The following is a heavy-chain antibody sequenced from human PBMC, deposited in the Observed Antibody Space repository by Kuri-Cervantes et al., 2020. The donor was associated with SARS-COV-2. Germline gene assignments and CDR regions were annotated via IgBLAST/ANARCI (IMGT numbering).Heavy chain of an antibody. CDR3: AKGDYCSSTSCYSYYYYYGMDV. D-gene: IGHD2-2*01. CDR1: GFTFSSYA. J-gene: IGHJ6*02. Sequence: GGSLRLSCAASGFTFSSYAMSWVRQAPGKGLEWVSAISGSGGSTYYADSVKGRFTISRDNSKNKLYLQMNSLRAEDTAVYYCAKGDYCSSTSCYSYYYYYGMDVWGQGTTVTVSS. V-gene: IGHV3-23*01. CDR2: ISGSGGST.